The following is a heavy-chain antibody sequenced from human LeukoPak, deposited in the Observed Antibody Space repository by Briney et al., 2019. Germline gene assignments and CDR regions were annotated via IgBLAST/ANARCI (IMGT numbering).Heavy chain of an antibody. J-gene: IGHJ4*02. D-gene: IGHD3-10*01. CDR1: GGSISGYY. CDR3: ARQVLLSFDK. Sequence: PSETLSLTCAVSGGSISGYYWSWIRQPPGKGLEWIGYIYYSGISNYNPSLKSRVTISVDTSNNQFSLRLSSVTAADTAVYYCARQVLLSFDKWGQGAQVTVSS. V-gene: IGHV4-59*08. CDR2: IYYSGIS.